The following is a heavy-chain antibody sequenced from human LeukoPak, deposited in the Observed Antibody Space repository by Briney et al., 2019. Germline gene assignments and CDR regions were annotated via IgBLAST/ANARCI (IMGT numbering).Heavy chain of an antibody. CDR3: AGGPQYGGSFVH. V-gene: IGHV3-48*03. Sequence: PGGSLRLSCATSGFIFSSYEMAWVRQAPGMGLEFVSYISSSGSPTIYGDAVKGRFTISRDNSKDSVYLQMDSLRAEDTALYFCAGGPQYGGSFVHWGQGTLVTVSS. J-gene: IGHJ4*02. CDR2: ISSSGSPT. CDR1: GFIFSSYE. D-gene: IGHD1-26*01.